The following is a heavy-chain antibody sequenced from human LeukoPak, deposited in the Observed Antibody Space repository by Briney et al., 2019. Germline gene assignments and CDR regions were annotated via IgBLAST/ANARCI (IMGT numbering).Heavy chain of an antibody. V-gene: IGHV4-39*07. J-gene: IGHJ4*02. CDR1: GGSISSRSYY. Sequence: PSETLSLTCTVSGGSISSRSYYWGWIRQPPGKGLEWIGSIYYSGSTYYNPSLKSRVTISVDTSKNQFSLKLSSVTAADTAVYYCARSLPYSSGWYDYWGQGTLVTVSS. CDR3: ARSLPYSSGWYDY. CDR2: IYYSGST. D-gene: IGHD6-19*01.